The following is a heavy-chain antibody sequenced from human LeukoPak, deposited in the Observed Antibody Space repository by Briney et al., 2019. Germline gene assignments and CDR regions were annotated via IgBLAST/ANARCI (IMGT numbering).Heavy chain of an antibody. CDR1: GGSISSSSYY. J-gene: IGHJ3*02. D-gene: IGHD2-8*01. Sequence: PSETLSLTCAVSGGSISSSSYYWGWIRQPPGKGLEWIGSIFYSGSTYYNPSLNSRVTISVDTSKNQFSLKLSSVTAADTAIYYCAKHVYPARTDAFDIWGQGTMVTVSS. CDR3: AKHVYPARTDAFDI. V-gene: IGHV4-39*01. CDR2: IFYSGST.